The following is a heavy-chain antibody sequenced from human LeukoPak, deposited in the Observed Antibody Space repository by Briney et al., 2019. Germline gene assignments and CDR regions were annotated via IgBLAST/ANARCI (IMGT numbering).Heavy chain of an antibody. D-gene: IGHD6-6*01. CDR2: INPRSGGT. CDR1: GFTFIDYY. Sequence: GASVKVSCKASGFTFIDYYMHWVRQAPGQGLEWMGRINPRSGGTNYAQKFQDRVTMTRDTSISTAYTELSRLKFDDTAVFYCARGSISSGDWFDPWGQGTLVTVSS. CDR3: ARGSISSGDWFDP. V-gene: IGHV1-2*06. J-gene: IGHJ5*02.